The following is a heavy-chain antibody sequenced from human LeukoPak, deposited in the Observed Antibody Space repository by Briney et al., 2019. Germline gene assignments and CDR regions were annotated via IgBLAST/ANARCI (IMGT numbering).Heavy chain of an antibody. CDR2: IIPIFGTA. CDR1: GGTFSSYA. J-gene: IGHJ6*04. Sequence: SVKVSCKASGGTFSSYAISWVRQAPGQGLEWMGGIIPIFGTANYAQKFQGRVTITADKSTSTAYMELSSLRSEDTAVYYCAGDPFVEGIAAAGTGYYYYYYGMDVWGKGTTVTVSS. V-gene: IGHV1-69*06. D-gene: IGHD6-13*01. CDR3: AGDPFVEGIAAAGTGYYYYYYGMDV.